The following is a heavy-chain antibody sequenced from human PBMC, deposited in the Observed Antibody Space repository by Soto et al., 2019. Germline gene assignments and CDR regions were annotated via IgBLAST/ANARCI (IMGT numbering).Heavy chain of an antibody. D-gene: IGHD4-17*01. CDR3: ARVLRYQMTTVTTRRYYFDY. J-gene: IGHJ4*02. CDR1: GGSISSGGYY. CDR2: IYYSGST. V-gene: IGHV4-31*03. Sequence: QVQLQESGPGLVKPSQTLSLTCTVSGGSISSGGYYWSWIRQHPGKGLEWIGYIYYSGSTYYNPSLKSRVTLSVDTSKIQFSLKLSSVTAADTAMYYCARVLRYQMTTVTTRRYYFDYWGQGTLVTVSS.